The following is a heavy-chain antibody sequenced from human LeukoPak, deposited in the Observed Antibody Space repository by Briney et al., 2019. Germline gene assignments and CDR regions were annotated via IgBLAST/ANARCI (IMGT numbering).Heavy chain of an antibody. Sequence: GESLRIPCQGSGYSFTSYWISWVRKMPGKGLEWMGRIDPSDSYTNYSPSFEGHVTISADKSISTAYLQWSSLKASDITTYYCARHYGAGGDFDYWGQGTLVTVSS. CDR2: IDPSDSYT. D-gene: IGHD6-13*01. V-gene: IGHV5-10-1*01. J-gene: IGHJ4*02. CDR3: ARHYGAGGDFDY. CDR1: GYSFTSYW.